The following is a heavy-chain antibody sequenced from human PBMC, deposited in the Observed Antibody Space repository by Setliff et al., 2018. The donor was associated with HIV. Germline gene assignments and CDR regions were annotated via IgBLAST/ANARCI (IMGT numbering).Heavy chain of an antibody. V-gene: IGHV4-39*01. CDR3: ARPHSGRGGGAWFDP. D-gene: IGHD6-19*01. CDR2: ILNGETT. J-gene: IGHJ5*02. Sequence: PSETLSLTCTVSGDSINSGHYYWGWIRQPPGKGLERIGNILNGETTFYNPSLKNRVTISVDTSKNQFSLRLASVTAADTAVYHCARPHSGRGGGAWFDPWGHGTLVTVSS. CDR1: GDSINSGHYY.